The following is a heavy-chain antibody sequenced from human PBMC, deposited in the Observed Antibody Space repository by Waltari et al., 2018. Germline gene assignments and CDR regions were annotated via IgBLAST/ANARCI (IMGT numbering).Heavy chain of an antibody. CDR3: AKGLIYCSSNSCYYMDV. D-gene: IGHD2-2*01. CDR1: GFSFSSYG. V-gene: IGHV3-30*18. CDR2: TSYDGTKR. Sequence: QVQLVESGGGVVQPGGSLRLSCAASGFSFSSYGMHWVRQAPGKGLEWVAVTSYDGTKRNYADSVKGRFTISRDDSKNILFLQMNSLRADDTAVYYCAKGLIYCSSNSCYYMDVWGQGTSVTVSS. J-gene: IGHJ6*03.